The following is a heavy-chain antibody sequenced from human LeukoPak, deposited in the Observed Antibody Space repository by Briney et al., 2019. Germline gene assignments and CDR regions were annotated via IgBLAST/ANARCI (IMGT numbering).Heavy chain of an antibody. CDR3: ARGHPITYYYDSSGYYSYYYGMDV. Sequence: SLXLSCAXSGFTXRXYDMQGVREAAGXGVEGGAVISYDGSNKYYAASVKRRFTISTDHSTNTLYLQINTLTAEDTALYYCARGHPITYYYDSSGYYSYYYGMDVWGQGTTVTVSS. V-gene: IGHV3-30-3*01. CDR2: ISYDGSNK. D-gene: IGHD3-22*01. J-gene: IGHJ6*02. CDR1: GFTXRXYD.